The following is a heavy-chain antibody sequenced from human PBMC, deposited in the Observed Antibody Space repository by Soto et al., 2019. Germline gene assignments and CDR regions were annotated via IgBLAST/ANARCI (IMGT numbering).Heavy chain of an antibody. V-gene: IGHV3-33*01. CDR1: GFTFSGHG. CDR2: IWYDGSKK. D-gene: IGHD4-17*01. CDR3: ARGRGGDYGGNSGYYDY. Sequence: QVQLVESGGGVVQPGTSLRLSCAASGFTFSGHGMHWVRQAPGKGLEWMAVIWYDGSKKYYGDSVTGRFTISRDNSKSALFLPMNSLRVEDTAVYYCARGRGGDYGGNSGYYDYWGQGTLVTVSS. J-gene: IGHJ4*02.